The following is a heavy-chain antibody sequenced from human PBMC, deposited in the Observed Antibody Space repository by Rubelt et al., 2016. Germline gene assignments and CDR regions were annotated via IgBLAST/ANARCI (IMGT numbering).Heavy chain of an antibody. Sequence: QVQLQESGPGLVKPSETLSLTCTVSGDSISNHYWSWIRQPPSKGLEWIGYIYYGGNTVYDPSLRSRVTISVDTSKNQFSLKRGSGTAGGTAVEYGAGETQATVTTRGGVDYWGQGTLVTVSS. D-gene: IGHD4-17*01. CDR2: IYYGGNT. CDR1: GDSISNHY. J-gene: IGHJ4*02. V-gene: IGHV4-59*11. CDR3: AGETQATVTTRGGVDY.